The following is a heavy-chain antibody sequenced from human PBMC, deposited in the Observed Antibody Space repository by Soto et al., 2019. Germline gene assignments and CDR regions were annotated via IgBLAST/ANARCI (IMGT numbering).Heavy chain of an antibody. CDR3: NSSPDFWGGHTPL. V-gene: IGHV3-15*07. D-gene: IGHD3-3*01. J-gene: IGHJ4*02. CDR2: VKRKADGGTA. Sequence: EVQLVESGGGLVQPGGSLRLSCAASGFSITNTWMHWVRQAPGKGLEWVGRVKRKADGGTADYGAPVKGRFTVSRDDSKNTQYLQMNSLKMEDTAAYYCNSSPDFWGGHTPLWGQGTLVTVSS. CDR1: GFSITNTW.